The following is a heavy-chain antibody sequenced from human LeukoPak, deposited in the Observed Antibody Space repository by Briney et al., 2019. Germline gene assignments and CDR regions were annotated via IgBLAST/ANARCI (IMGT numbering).Heavy chain of an antibody. J-gene: IGHJ6*03. CDR1: GFTFSNYN. CDR2: ITSSSTYI. V-gene: IGHV3-21*01. Sequence: GGSLRLSCAASGFTFSNYNMNWVRQAPGKGLEWVPSITSSSTYIYYADSVKGRFTISRDNAENSLYLQMNSLRGEDTAVYYCARDPYSGGYGPYYYYYMDVWGKGTTVTISS. CDR3: ARDPYSGGYGPYYYYYMDV. D-gene: IGHD1-26*01.